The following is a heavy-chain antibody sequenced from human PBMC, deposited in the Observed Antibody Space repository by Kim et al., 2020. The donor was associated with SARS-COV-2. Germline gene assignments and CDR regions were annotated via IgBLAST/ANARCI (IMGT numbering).Heavy chain of an antibody. J-gene: IGHJ4*02. V-gene: IGHV3-9*01. CDR1: GFTFGARV. Sequence: GGSLRLSCAASGFTFGARVMHWVRQAPGKGLECVSTISWNGDTTDYADSVRGRFTVSRDNTKNSLFVQMDSLRVEDTAIYYCAKDDGAGSIDYWGQGALVTVSS. CDR2: ISWNGDTT. CDR3: AKDDGAGSIDY. D-gene: IGHD3-10*01.